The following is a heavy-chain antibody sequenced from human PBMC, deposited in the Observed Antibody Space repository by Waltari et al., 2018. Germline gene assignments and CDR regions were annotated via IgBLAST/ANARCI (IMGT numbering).Heavy chain of an antibody. V-gene: IGHV4-31*03. D-gene: IGHD3-10*01. J-gene: IGHJ5*02. CDR1: GGSIRSGGYY. CDR2: IYYTGRT. Sequence: QVQLQESGPGLVKASETLSLTCTVSGGSIRSGGYYWSWLRQHPGQGLEWIGYIYYTGRTDYNPSLKSRVSISVETSKNQFSLKLSSRTAADTAVYYCATNHYGTGKGWFDPWGQGTPVTVSS. CDR3: ATNHYGTGKGWFDP.